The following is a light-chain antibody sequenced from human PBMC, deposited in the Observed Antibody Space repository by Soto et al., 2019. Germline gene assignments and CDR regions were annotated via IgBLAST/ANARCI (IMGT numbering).Light chain of an antibody. Sequence: DIEMTQSPATLSASPGERVTLTCRASQSINSNLAWYQQKPVQAPRLLIYGASTMDTGIPARFSGSGSGTEFTLTISSLQSEDVAAYYCQQYNNGPLTFGGGTKVEIK. CDR3: QQYNNGPLT. CDR2: GAS. CDR1: QSINSN. V-gene: IGKV3-15*01. J-gene: IGKJ4*01.